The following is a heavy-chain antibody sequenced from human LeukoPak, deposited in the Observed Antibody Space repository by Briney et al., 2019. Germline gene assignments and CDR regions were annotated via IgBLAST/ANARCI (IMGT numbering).Heavy chain of an antibody. CDR3: ARGGSRQSSSSDFDY. V-gene: IGHV4-59*01. CDR1: GGSISSYY. J-gene: IGHJ4*02. CDR2: IYHNGNT. D-gene: IGHD2-2*01. Sequence: SETLSLTCTVSGGSISSYYWNWLRQPPGKGLEWIGYIYHNGNTNSNPSLKSRVITSIDVSKNQFSLKVTSVTAADTAVYYCARGGSRQSSSSDFDYWGQGILVTVSS.